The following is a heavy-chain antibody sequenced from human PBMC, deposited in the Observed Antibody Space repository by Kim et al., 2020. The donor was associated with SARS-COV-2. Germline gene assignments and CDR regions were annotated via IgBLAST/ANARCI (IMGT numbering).Heavy chain of an antibody. D-gene: IGHD3-10*01. CDR1: GYSFTSYW. V-gene: IGHV5-51*01. CDR3: ARQQFNYYGSGYYYYGMDV. CDR2: IYPGDSDT. Sequence: GESLKISCKGSGYSFTSYWIGWVRQMPGKGLEWMGIIYPGDSDTRYSPSFQGQVTISADKSISTAYLQWSSLKASDTAMYYCARQQFNYYGSGYYYYGMDVWGQGTTVTVSS. J-gene: IGHJ6*02.